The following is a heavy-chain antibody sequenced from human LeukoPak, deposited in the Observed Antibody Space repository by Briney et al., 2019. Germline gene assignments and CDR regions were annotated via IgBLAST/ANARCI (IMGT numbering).Heavy chain of an antibody. CDR3: AKDGSKIQPFDY. CDR1: GFTFSSYG. J-gene: IGHJ4*02. V-gene: IGHV3-33*06. CDR2: IWYDGSNK. Sequence: GGSLRLSCAASGFTFSSYGMHWVRQAPGKGLEWVAVIWYDGSNKYYADSVKGRFTISRDNSKNTLYLQMNSLRAEDTAVYYCAKDGSKIQPFDYWGQGTLVTVSS. D-gene: IGHD5-18*01.